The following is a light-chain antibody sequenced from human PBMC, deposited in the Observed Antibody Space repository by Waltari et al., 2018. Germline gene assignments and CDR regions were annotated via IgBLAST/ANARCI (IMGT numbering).Light chain of an antibody. CDR2: WAS. V-gene: IGKV4-1*01. Sequence: DIVMTQSPDSLAVSLGERATINCKSSQSVLYSSNNKNCLAWYQQKPGQPPKLLIYWASTRESGVPDRFSGSGSETDFTLTISSLQAEDVAVYYCQQYYSKPLTFGGGTKVEIK. J-gene: IGKJ4*01. CDR3: QQYYSKPLT. CDR1: QSVLYSSNNKNC.